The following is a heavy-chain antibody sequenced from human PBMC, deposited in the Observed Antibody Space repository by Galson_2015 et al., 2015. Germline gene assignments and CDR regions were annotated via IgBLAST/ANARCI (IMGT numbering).Heavy chain of an antibody. J-gene: IGHJ4*02. CDR3: ASGLGGNCGGDCYYTGGAY. CDR1: GFTFSSYS. D-gene: IGHD2-21*02. Sequence: SLRLSCAASGFTFSSYSMNWVRQAPGKGLEWVSSISSSSSYIYYADSVKGRFTISRDNAKNSLYLQMNSLRAEDTAVYYCASGLGGNCGGDCYYTGGAYWGQGTLVTVSS. V-gene: IGHV3-21*01. CDR2: ISSSSSYI.